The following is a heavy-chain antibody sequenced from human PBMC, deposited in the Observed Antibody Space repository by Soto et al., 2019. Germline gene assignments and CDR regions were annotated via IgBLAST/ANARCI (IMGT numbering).Heavy chain of an antibody. Sequence: QVQLVQSGAEVKKPGSSVKVSCKASGGTFSSYTISWVRQAPGQGLEWMGRIIPILGIANYAQKFQGRVTITADKSTSTAYMELSSRRSEDTAVYYCASLNLAYCGGDCHYFDYWGQGTLVPVSS. J-gene: IGHJ4*02. V-gene: IGHV1-69*02. CDR1: GGTFSSYT. CDR2: IIPILGIA. D-gene: IGHD2-21*02. CDR3: ASLNLAYCGGDCHYFDY.